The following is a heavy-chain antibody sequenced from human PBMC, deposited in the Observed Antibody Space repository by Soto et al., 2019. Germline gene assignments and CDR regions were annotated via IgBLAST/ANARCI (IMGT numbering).Heavy chain of an antibody. CDR3: ARAGAAPYYYYGLDV. CDR1: GYTFSSYG. D-gene: IGHD3-10*01. V-gene: IGHV1-18*01. CDR2: IRAYNGDT. Sequence: ASVKVSCKTSGYTFSSYGISWVRQAPGQGLEWMGWIRAYNGDTNYAQKFQTRVTMTTDKSTDTAYMDLRSLTSDDTAIYYCARAGAAPYYYYGLDVWGQGTTVTVSS. J-gene: IGHJ6*02.